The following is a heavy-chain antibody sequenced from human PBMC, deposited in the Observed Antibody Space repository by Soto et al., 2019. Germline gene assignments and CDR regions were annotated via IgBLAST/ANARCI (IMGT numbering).Heavy chain of an antibody. Sequence: QITLKESGPTLVKPTQTLTLTCTFSGFSLSTSGVGVGWIRQPPGKALEWLALIYWDDDKRYTPSLKSRLTITKDTSKNQVVLTMTNMDPVDTATYYCAHVYGGYDNFDYWGQGTLVTVSS. D-gene: IGHD5-12*01. V-gene: IGHV2-5*02. J-gene: IGHJ4*02. CDR3: AHVYGGYDNFDY. CDR1: GFSLSTSGVG. CDR2: IYWDDDK.